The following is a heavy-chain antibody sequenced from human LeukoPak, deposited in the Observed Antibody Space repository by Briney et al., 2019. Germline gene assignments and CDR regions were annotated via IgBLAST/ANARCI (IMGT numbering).Heavy chain of an antibody. D-gene: IGHD3-3*01. CDR2: INYSGST. CDR1: GGSISNYY. Sequence: SETLSLTCTVSGGSISNYYWSWIRQPPGRGLEWIAYINYSGSTNYNPSLKSRVTISVDTSKNHFSLTLSSVTAADTAVYYCARFGGPHAFDIWGQGTMVTVSS. V-gene: IGHV4-59*01. J-gene: IGHJ3*02. CDR3: ARFGGPHAFDI.